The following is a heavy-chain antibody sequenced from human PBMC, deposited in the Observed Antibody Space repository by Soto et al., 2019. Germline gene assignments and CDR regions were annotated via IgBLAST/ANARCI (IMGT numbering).Heavy chain of an antibody. J-gene: IGHJ4*02. CDR3: TRDWEITVSTWSFGGF. Sequence: QVQLVQSGAEVKKPGTSVKVSCKASGGTFSPYTINCVRQAPGQGLEWMGRIIPFHCETNYAQKFQARVTITSDKSTSTAYMELSGLRFEETAVYYCTRDWEITVSTWSFGGFWGRGTLVTVSS. V-gene: IGHV1-69*08. CDR2: IIPFHCET. CDR1: GGTFSPYT. D-gene: IGHD3-10*01.